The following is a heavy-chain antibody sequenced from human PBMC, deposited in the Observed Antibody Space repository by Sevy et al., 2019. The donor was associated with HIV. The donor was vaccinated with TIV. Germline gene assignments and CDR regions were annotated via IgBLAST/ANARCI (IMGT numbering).Heavy chain of an antibody. CDR3: AREIEDGYNVDLLTTYGMDV. CDR2: ISYDGSNK. J-gene: IGHJ6*02. V-gene: IGHV3-30-3*01. D-gene: IGHD5-12*01. Sequence: GGSLRLSCAASGFTFSSYAMHWVRQAPGKGLEWVAVISYDGSNKYYAASVKGRFTISRDNSKNTRYLLMNSLRAEDTAGYYCAREIEDGYNVDLLTTYGMDVWGQGTTVTVSS. CDR1: GFTFSSYA.